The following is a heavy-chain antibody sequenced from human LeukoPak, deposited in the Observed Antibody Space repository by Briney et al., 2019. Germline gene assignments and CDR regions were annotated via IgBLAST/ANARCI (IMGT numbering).Heavy chain of an antibody. D-gene: IGHD5-18*01. CDR1: GYTFTSYG. J-gene: IGHJ3*02. V-gene: IGHV1-18*01. CDR2: ISAYNGNT. Sequence: GASVKVSCKASGYTFTSYGISWVRQAPGQGLEWMGWISAYNGNTNYAQKLQGRVTMTTDTSTSTAYMELRSLRSDDTAVYYCARDVGYSYAKGHDAFDIWGQGTMVTVSS. CDR3: ARDVGYSYAKGHDAFDI.